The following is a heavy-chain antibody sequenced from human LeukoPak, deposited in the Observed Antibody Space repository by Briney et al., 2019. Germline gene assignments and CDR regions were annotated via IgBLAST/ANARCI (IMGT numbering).Heavy chain of an antibody. J-gene: IGHJ4*02. CDR2: IYYSGST. Sequence: SETLSLTCTVSGGSISSYYCSWIRQPPGKGLEWIGYIYYSGSTNYNPSLKSRVTISVDTSKNQFSLKLSSVTAADTAVYYCARDSSGYSFDYWGQGTLVTVSS. D-gene: IGHD3-22*01. CDR1: GGSISSYY. CDR3: ARDSSGYSFDY. V-gene: IGHV4-59*01.